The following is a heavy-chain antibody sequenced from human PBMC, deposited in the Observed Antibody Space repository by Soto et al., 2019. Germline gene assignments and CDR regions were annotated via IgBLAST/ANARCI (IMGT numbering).Heavy chain of an antibody. V-gene: IGHV1-69*13. D-gene: IGHD2-2*01. CDR1: GGTFSSYA. CDR3: ASADRRGYCSSTSCYPDYYYYGMDV. J-gene: IGHJ6*02. Sequence: GASVKVSCKASGGTFSSYAISWVRQAPGQGLERMGRSIPIFGTANYAQKFQGRVTITADESTSTAYMELSSLRSEDTAVYYCASADRRGYCSSTSCYPDYYYYGMDVWGQGTTVTVSS. CDR2: SIPIFGTA.